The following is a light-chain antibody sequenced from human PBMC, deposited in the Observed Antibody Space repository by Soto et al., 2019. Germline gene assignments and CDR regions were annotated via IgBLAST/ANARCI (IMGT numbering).Light chain of an antibody. CDR1: SSNIGAGYD. J-gene: IGLJ2*01. CDR2: GNS. Sequence: QAVVTQPPSVSGAPGQRVTISCTGSSSNIGAGYDVHWYQQLPGTAPKLLIYGNSNRPSGVPDRFSGSKSGTSASLAITGLQAEDEADYYCAAWHDSLNGLVFGGGTKLTVL. CDR3: AAWHDSLNGLV. V-gene: IGLV1-40*01.